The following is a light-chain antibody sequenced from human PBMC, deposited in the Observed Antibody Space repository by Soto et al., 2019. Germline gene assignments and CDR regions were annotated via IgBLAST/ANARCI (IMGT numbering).Light chain of an antibody. CDR3: QQYNSYPLT. Sequence: EIVMTQSPATLSVSPGERATLSCRASQSVSSNLAWYQQKPGQAPRLLIYGASTRATAIPARFSGSGSGTDFTLTISSLQPDDFATYYCQQYNSYPLTFGGGTKVDI. CDR2: GAS. J-gene: IGKJ4*01. V-gene: IGKV3-15*01. CDR1: QSVSSN.